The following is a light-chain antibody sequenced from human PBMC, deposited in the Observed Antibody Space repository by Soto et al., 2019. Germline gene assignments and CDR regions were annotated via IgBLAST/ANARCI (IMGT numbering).Light chain of an antibody. CDR3: QQYGSSPLSWT. CDR2: GAS. V-gene: IGKV3-20*01. Sequence: EIVLTQSPGTLSLSPGERATLSCRASQSASGSYLAWYQQKPGQAPRLLIYGASSRATGIPDRFSGSGFGTDFTLTITRLEPEDFAVYYCQQYGSSPLSWTFGQGTKVEI. CDR1: QSASGSY. J-gene: IGKJ1*01.